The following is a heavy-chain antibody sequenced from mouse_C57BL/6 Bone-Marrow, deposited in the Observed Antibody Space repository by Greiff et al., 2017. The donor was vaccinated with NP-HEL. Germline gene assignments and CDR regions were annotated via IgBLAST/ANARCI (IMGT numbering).Heavy chain of an antibody. J-gene: IGHJ2*01. V-gene: IGHV14-4*01. Sequence: VQLQQSGAELVRPGASVKLSCTASGFNIKDDYMHWVKQRPEQGLEWIGWIDPENGDTEYASKFQGKATITADKSYHTAYLQLSSLTSEDTAVYYCTPIATVVEGYWGQGTTLSVSS. CDR3: TPIATVVEGY. CDR2: IDPENGDT. CDR1: GFNIKDDY. D-gene: IGHD1-1*01.